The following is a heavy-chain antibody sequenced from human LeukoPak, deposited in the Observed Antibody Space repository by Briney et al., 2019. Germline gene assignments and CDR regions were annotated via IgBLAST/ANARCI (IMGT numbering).Heavy chain of an antibody. CDR3: ARLCGGDCSFAY. Sequence: PSETLSLTCTVSGGSISGYYWSWIRQPPGKGLEWIGYIYYSGSTNYNPSLKSRVTISVDTSKNQFSLKLSSVTAADTAVYYCARLCGGDCSFAYWGQGTLVTVSS. D-gene: IGHD2-21*02. J-gene: IGHJ4*02. CDR2: IYYSGST. V-gene: IGHV4-59*01. CDR1: GGSISGYY.